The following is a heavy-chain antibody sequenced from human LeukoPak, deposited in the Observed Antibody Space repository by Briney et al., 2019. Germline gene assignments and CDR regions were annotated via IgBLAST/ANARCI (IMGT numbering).Heavy chain of an antibody. CDR1: GYTFTSYG. CDR3: ARVGPGGYGDYSGNWFDP. J-gene: IGHJ5*02. CDR2: ISAYSGNT. V-gene: IGHV1-18*01. D-gene: IGHD4-17*01. Sequence: GASVKVSCKASGYTFTSYGISWVRQAPGQGLEWMGWISAYSGNTNYAQKLQGRVTMTTDTSTSTAYMELRSLRSDDTAVYYCARVGPGGYGDYSGNWFDPWGQGTLVTVSS.